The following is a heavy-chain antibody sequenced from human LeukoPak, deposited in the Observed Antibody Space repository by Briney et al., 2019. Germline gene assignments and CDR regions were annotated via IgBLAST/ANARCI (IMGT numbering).Heavy chain of an antibody. CDR2: IQFDESSK. J-gene: IGHJ4*02. CDR1: GFNFRTYG. Sequence: PGGSLRLSCAASGFNFRTYGMHWERQAPGKGLEWVAFIQFDESSKNYADSVKGRFTISRDNSKNTVYLQVNSLRAEDTAVYYCAKGDGTVLVSTFGDWGQGTLVTVSS. D-gene: IGHD3-22*01. V-gene: IGHV3-30*02. CDR3: AKGDGTVLVSTFGD.